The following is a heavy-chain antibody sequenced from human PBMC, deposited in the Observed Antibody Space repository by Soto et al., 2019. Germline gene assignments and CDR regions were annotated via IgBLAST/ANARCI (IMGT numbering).Heavy chain of an antibody. CDR2: ISGSGGST. CDR3: ARSSSGWENWFDP. CDR1: GFTFSSYA. V-gene: IGHV3-23*01. Sequence: PGGSLRLSCAASGFTFSSYAMSWVRQAPGKGPEWVSAISGSGGSTYYADSVKGRFTISRDNAKNSLYLQMNSLRDDDTAVYYCARSSSGWENWFDPWGQGTLVTVSA. D-gene: IGHD6-19*01. J-gene: IGHJ5*02.